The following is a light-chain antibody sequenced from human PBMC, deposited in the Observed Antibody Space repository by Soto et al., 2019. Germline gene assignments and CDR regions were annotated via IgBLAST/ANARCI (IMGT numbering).Light chain of an antibody. CDR2: DVL. CDR3: SSYSSSTTHVV. Sequence: SALTQPASVSGSPGQSITISCTGTSSDVGGYNFVSWYQHHPGKAPKLMIYDVLNRPSGVSDRFSGSKSGNTASLTISGLQAEDEADYYCSSYSSSTTHVVFGGGTQLTVL. V-gene: IGLV2-14*03. CDR1: SSDVGGYNF. J-gene: IGLJ2*01.